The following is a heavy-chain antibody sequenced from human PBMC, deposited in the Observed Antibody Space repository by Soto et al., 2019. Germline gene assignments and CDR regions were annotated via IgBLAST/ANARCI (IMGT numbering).Heavy chain of an antibody. CDR3: AKNSENYGDSRYDS. V-gene: IGHV3-23*01. D-gene: IGHD4-17*01. CDR1: GLTFSSYA. Sequence: PGGSLRLSCAASGLTFSSYAMNWVRQAPGKGLEWVSAISGSGGSTYYADSVKGRFTISRDNSKNTLYLQMNSLRAEDTAVYYCAKNSENYGDSRYDSWGQGILVTVSS. J-gene: IGHJ4*02. CDR2: ISGSGGST.